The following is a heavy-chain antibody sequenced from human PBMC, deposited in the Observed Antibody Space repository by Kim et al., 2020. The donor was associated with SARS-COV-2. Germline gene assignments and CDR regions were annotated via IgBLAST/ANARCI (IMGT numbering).Heavy chain of an antibody. CDR2: VYYRGIT. Sequence: SETLSLTCAVSGASISTAYWWSWVRQTPGKGLEWIGEVYYRGITNYNPSFQSRVSISVDTSKNQFSLKLSSVTAADTAIYYCAREKDDAPCGSKGRGELSWSQGIRVTVS. D-gene: IGHD1-7*01. CDR3: AREKDDAPCGSKGRGELS. CDR1: GASISTAYW. J-gene: IGHJ5*02. V-gene: IGHV4-4*02.